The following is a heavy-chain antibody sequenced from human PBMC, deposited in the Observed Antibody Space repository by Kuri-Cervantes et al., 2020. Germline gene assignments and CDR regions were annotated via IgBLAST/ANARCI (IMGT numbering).Heavy chain of an antibody. CDR1: GYTFTSYV. J-gene: IGHJ4*02. CDR2: ISVYYGNT. V-gene: IGHV1-18*01. Sequence: ASVKVSCKTSGYTFTSYVMSWVRQAPGQGLEWMGWISVYYGNTNYAQKFQGRVTMTRNTSISTAYMELSSLRSEDTAVYYCARETSGWNHFDYWGQGTLVTVSS. D-gene: IGHD6-25*01. CDR3: ARETSGWNHFDY.